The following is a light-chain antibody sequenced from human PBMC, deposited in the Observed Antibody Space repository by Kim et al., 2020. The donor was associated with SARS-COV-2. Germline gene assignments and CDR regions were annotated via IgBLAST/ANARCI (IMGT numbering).Light chain of an antibody. CDR1: QDILTW. J-gene: IGKJ4*01. Sequence: ASVGDRVTITCRASQDILTWLAWYQQRPGKAPNLLIYSASNLQTGVPSRFSGSGSGTHFTLTINSLQPEDFATYYCQQADSFPHTFGGGTKVDIK. CDR2: SAS. V-gene: IGKV1D-12*01. CDR3: QQADSFPHT.